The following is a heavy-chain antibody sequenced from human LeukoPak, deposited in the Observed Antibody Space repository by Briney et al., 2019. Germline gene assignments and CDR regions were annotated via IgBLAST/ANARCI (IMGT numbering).Heavy chain of an antibody. CDR1: GGTFNTYA. J-gene: IGHJ6*03. D-gene: IGHD2-2*01. CDR3: AMVRYCSSTRCYYMDV. Sequence: SVTVSFTASGGTFNTYAISWVRQAPGQGLEWMGGIIPIFGSAKYAQKFQGRVTITTDESTRTAYMELSSLRSEDTAVYYCAMVRYCSSTRCYYMDVWGKGTTVTVSS. V-gene: IGHV1-69*05. CDR2: IIPIFGSA.